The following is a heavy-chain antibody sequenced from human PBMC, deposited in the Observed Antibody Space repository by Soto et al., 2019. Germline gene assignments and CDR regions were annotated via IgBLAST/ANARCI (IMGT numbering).Heavy chain of an antibody. CDR1: GGTFSTYA. Sequence: QVQLEQSGGEVKQPGSSVRVSCKTSGGTFSTYAINWVRQAPGQGLEWMGAIIPLFGTADYSQKFQGRVTITADESTSTPYMELSRLRFDDTAVYFCARPKGTYSSGYYYFDFWGQGTLVTVSS. CDR2: IIPLFGTA. J-gene: IGHJ4*02. D-gene: IGHD6-19*01. V-gene: IGHV1-69*01. CDR3: ARPKGTYSSGYYYFDF.